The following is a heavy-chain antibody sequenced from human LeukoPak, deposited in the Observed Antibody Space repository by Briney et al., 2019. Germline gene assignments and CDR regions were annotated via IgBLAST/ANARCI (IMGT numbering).Heavy chain of an antibody. CDR2: INPNSGGT. CDR1: GYTFTGYY. J-gene: IGHJ4*02. CDR3: AQVVVGATRNTDYFDY. Sequence: GASVKVSCKASGYTFTGYYMHWVRQAPGQGLEWMGWINPNSGGTNYAQKFQGRVTMTRDTSISTAYMELSRLRSDDTAVYYCAQVVVGATRNTDYFDYWGQGTLVTVSS. V-gene: IGHV1-2*02. D-gene: IGHD1-26*01.